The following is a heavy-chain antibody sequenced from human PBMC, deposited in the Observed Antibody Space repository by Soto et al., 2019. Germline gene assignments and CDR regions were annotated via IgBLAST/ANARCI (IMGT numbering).Heavy chain of an antibody. D-gene: IGHD3-10*01. J-gene: IGHJ6*02. Sequence: PSETLSLTCTVSGGSISSYYWSWIRQPPGKGLEWIGYTYYSGSTNYNPSLKSRVTISVDTPKNQFSLKLSSVTAADTAVYYCARRGYGPGFPYYYGVDVWGQGTTVTVSS. V-gene: IGHV4-59*01. CDR1: GGSISSYY. CDR3: ARRGYGPGFPYYYGVDV. CDR2: TYYSGST.